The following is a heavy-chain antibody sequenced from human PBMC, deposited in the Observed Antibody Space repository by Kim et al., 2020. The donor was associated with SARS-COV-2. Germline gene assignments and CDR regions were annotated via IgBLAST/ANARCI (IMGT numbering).Heavy chain of an antibody. Sequence: GGSLRLSCAASGFTFSNYWMHWVRQTPGKGLVWVSRIEGDGSSPSYADSAKGRFTVSRDNAKNTLYLQMNSLRVEATAVYYSGSKWFDHWCQGTLVTVS. CDR3: GSKWFDH. V-gene: IGHV3-74*01. CDR1: GFTFSNYW. J-gene: IGHJ5*02. CDR2: IEGDGSSP.